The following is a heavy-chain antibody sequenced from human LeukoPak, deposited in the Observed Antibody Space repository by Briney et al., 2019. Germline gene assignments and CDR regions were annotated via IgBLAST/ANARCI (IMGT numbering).Heavy chain of an antibody. V-gene: IGHV4-34*01. Sequence: SETLSLTCAVYGGSFSGYYWSWIRQPPGKGLEWIGEINHSGSTNYNPSLKSRVTISVDTSKNQFSLKLSSVTAADTAVYYCARVLVFGSAPTYSSGWYGNDAFDIWGQGTMVTVSS. D-gene: IGHD6-19*01. CDR3: ARVLVFGSAPTYSSGWYGNDAFDI. J-gene: IGHJ3*02. CDR2: INHSGST. CDR1: GGSFSGYY.